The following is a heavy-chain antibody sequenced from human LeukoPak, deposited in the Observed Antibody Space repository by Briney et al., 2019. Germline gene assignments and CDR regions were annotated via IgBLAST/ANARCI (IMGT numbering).Heavy chain of an antibody. Sequence: GGSLRLSCAASGFTFSNYGMHWFRQAPGKGLEWVAHVRNDENNKYYVDSVKGRFTISRDNSKNTLYLQINSLRAEDTAVYYCAKCMSGSGVCLNFDSWGQGILVTVSS. CDR3: AKCMSGSGVCLNFDS. V-gene: IGHV3-30*02. CDR1: GFTFSNYG. CDR2: VRNDENNK. D-gene: IGHD2-21*02. J-gene: IGHJ4*02.